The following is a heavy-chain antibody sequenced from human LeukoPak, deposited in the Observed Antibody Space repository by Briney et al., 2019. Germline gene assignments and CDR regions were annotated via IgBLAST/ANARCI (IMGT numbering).Heavy chain of an antibody. D-gene: IGHD6-13*01. V-gene: IGHV3-23*01. CDR3: AKERGIAARYYYFDY. Sequence: GGSLRLSCAASGFTFSSYSMNWVRQAPGKGLEWVSAISGSGGSTYYADSVKGRFTISRDNSKNTLYLQMNSLRAEDTAVYYCAKERGIAARYYYFDYWGQGTLVTVSS. CDR1: GFTFSSYS. J-gene: IGHJ4*02. CDR2: ISGSGGST.